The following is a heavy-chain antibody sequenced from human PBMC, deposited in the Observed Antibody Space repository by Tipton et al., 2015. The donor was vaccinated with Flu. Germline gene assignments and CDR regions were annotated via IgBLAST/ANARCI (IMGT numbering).Heavy chain of an antibody. CDR1: GFTFSSYS. CDR3: ARDRFAAIAARPNWFDP. J-gene: IGHJ5*02. D-gene: IGHD6-6*01. CDR2: ISSSSSTI. V-gene: IGHV3-48*01. Sequence: SLRLSCAASGFTFSSYSMNWVRQAPGKGLEWVSYISSSSSTIYYADSVKGRFTISRDNAKNSLYLQMNSLRAEDTAVYYCARDRFAAIAARPNWFDPWGQGTLVTVSS.